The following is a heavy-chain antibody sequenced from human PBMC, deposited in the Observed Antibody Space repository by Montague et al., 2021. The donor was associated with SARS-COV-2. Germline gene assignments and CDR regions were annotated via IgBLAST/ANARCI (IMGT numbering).Heavy chain of an antibody. V-gene: IGHV4-30-2*01. Sequence: TLSLTCAVSGASISNGVYTWSWIRRPPGKGLERIGYIYQSGTTRYXPSLKSRVTMSVDKSKNQFSLQLTSVIAADTAIYFCARSMIRGGLNWFDPWGQGTLVTVSS. CDR3: ARSMIRGGLNWFDP. CDR1: GASISNGVYT. D-gene: IGHD3-10*01. J-gene: IGHJ5*02. CDR2: IYQSGTT.